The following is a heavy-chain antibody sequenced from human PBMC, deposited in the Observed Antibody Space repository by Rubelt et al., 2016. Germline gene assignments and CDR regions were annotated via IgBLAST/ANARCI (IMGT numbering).Heavy chain of an antibody. D-gene: IGHD1/OR15-1a*01. CDR1: GFTFSSYA. Sequence: GESGGGVVQPGRSLRLSCAASGFTFSSYAMHWVRQAPGKGLEWVAVISYDGSNKYYADSVKGRFTISRDNSKNTLYLQMNSLRAEDTAVYYCAKGPATTDYWGQGTLVTVSS. J-gene: IGHJ4*02. CDR3: AKGPATTDY. V-gene: IGHV3-30*04. CDR2: ISYDGSNK.